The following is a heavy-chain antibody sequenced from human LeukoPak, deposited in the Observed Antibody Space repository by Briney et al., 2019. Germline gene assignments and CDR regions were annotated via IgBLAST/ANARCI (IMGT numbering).Heavy chain of an antibody. Sequence: SQTLSLTCAISGDSFSSNSAAWNWIRQSPSRGLEWLVRTYYRSKWYNDYAVSVKSRITINPDTSKNQFSLQLNSVTPEDTAVYYCARALTVTTHYSWFDPWGQGTLVTVSS. J-gene: IGHJ5*02. V-gene: IGHV6-1*01. D-gene: IGHD4-17*01. CDR2: TYYRSKWYN. CDR1: GDSFSSNSAA. CDR3: ARALTVTTHYSWFDP.